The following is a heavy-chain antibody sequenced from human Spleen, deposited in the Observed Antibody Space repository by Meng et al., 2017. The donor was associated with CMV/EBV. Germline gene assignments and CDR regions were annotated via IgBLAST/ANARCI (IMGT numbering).Heavy chain of an antibody. CDR3: AKDLASPDDGLLYYGMDV. Sequence: GGSLRLSCAASGFTFSSYAMSWVRQAPGKGLEWVSAISGSGGSTYYADSVKGRFTISRDNSKNTLYLQMNSLRAEDTAVYYCAKDLASPDDGLLYYGMDVWGQGTTVTVSS. CDR1: GFTFSSYA. CDR2: ISGSGGST. D-gene: IGHD1-1*01. J-gene: IGHJ6*02. V-gene: IGHV3-23*01.